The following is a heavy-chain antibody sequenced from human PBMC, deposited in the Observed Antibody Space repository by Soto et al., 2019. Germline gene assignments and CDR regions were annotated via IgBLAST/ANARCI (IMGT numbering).Heavy chain of an antibody. V-gene: IGHV4-31*03. J-gene: IGHJ4*02. CDR1: GDSIGSGEYY. Sequence: QVHLQESGPGLVKPSETLSLTCSVSGDSIGSGEYYWNWIRHHPEKGLEWIGFVHHSGSTFYNPSLESRVSISTDTSQNQFSLKVTSVTSADTAVYYCARRPTGSGSSYFEIWGQGTLITVSS. D-gene: IGHD3-10*01. CDR3: ARRPTGSGSSYFEI. CDR2: VHHSGST.